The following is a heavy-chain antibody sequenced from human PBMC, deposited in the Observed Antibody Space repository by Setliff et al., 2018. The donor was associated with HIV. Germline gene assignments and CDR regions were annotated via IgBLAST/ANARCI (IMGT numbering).Heavy chain of an antibody. V-gene: IGHV4-34*01. Sequence: SETLSLTCVVFGGSFSGYYWSWIRQPPGKGLEWIGEINHSGSTNYNMFLWSRVTISLDASRKQFSLELISVSAAATAVYYCAGGPGTTSIDSWAQGTLVTAPQ. CDR2: INHSGST. CDR3: AGGPGTTSIDS. CDR1: GGSFSGYY. D-gene: IGHD1-26*01. J-gene: IGHJ4*02.